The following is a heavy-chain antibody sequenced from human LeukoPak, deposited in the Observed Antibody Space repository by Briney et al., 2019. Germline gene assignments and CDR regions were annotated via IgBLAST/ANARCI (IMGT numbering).Heavy chain of an antibody. CDR1: GGSFSGYY. J-gene: IGHJ4*02. CDR3: ALRSSRYNWNYFDY. CDR2: INHSGST. V-gene: IGHV4-34*01. D-gene: IGHD1-20*01. Sequence: PSETLSLTCAVYGGSFSGYYWSWIRQPPGKGLEWIGEINHSGSTNYNPSLKSRVTISVDTSKNQFSLKLSSVTAADTAVYYCALRSSRYNWNYFDYWGQGTLVTVSS.